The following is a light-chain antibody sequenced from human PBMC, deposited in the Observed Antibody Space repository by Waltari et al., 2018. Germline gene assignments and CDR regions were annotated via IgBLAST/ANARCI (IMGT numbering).Light chain of an antibody. V-gene: IGLV1-44*01. J-gene: IGLJ3*02. CDR3: STWDDSLNGPL. CDR2: NNG. Sequence: QSVLTQPPSESGAPGQTVTISCSGGKTNIGSNPVNWYHHVQGTAPRLIMYNNGQRPSGVPDRVSASKSGTSASLAISGLQPDDEATYYCSTWDDSLNGPLFGGGTKVTVL. CDR1: KTNIGSNP.